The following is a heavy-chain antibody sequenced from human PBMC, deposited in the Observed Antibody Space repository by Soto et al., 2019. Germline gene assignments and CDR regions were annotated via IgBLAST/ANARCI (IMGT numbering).Heavy chain of an antibody. CDR2: IIPIFGTA. V-gene: IGHV1-69*01. CDR1: GGTFSSYA. J-gene: IGHJ5*01. CDR3: ARDRTRYCSGGSCYWFDS. D-gene: IGHD2-15*01. Sequence: QVQLVQSGAEVKKPGSSVKVSCKASGGTFSSYAISWVRQAPGQGLEWMGGIIPIFGTANYAQKFQGRVTITADESTSTAYMELSSLRSEDTAVYYCARDRTRYCSGGSCYWFDSWGQGTLVTVSS.